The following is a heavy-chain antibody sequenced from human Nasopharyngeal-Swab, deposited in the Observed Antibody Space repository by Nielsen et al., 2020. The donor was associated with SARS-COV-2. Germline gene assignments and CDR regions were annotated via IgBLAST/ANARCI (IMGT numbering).Heavy chain of an antibody. CDR3: AKDLRGPYFF. V-gene: IGHV3-43D*04. D-gene: IGHD2/OR15-2a*01. CDR1: GFTFDDYG. Sequence: GGSLRLSCVASGFTFDDYGMHWVRQVPGKGLEWVSLISWDGVNTYYADSVKGRFTISRDNSKNTLSLQMNSLRAEDTAVYYCAKDLRGPYFFWGQGTLVTVSS. J-gene: IGHJ4*02. CDR2: ISWDGVNT.